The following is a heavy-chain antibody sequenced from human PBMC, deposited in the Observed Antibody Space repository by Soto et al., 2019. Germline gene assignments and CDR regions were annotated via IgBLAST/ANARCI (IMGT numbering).Heavy chain of an antibody. Sequence: QVQLVQSGAEVKKPGSSVKVSCKASGGTFSTSTFTWVRQAPGQGLEWMGRTIPLLNVADYAQDFQGRLTITAHKSTSTTYRELTSLTSKDTAVYYCARESPIGSTFSGYDAIDSWGQGTLVTVSS. CDR1: GGTFSTST. V-gene: IGHV1-69*08. D-gene: IGHD5-12*01. J-gene: IGHJ4*02. CDR3: ARESPIGSTFSGYDAIDS. CDR2: TIPLLNVA.